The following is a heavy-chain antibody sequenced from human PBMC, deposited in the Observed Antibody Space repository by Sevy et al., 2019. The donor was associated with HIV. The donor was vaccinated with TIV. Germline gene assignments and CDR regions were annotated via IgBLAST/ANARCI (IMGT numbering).Heavy chain of an antibody. CDR1: SASVSSDNYY. D-gene: IGHD6-19*01. CDR3: VAFTDGYSSGY. CDR2: IHTSGFT. V-gene: IGHV4-61*02. J-gene: IGHJ4*02. Sequence: SETLSLTCTVSSASVSSDNYYWSWIRQPAGKGPEGIRQPAGKGLEWVGRIHTSGFTNYNSSLESRVTVSLDTSKNQFSLRLISVTAADTAVYYCVAFTDGYSSGYWGRGTLVTVSS.